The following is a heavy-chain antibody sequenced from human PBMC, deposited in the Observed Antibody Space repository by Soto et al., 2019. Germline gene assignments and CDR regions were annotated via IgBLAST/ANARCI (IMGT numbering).Heavy chain of an antibody. CDR3: ARSDGETKKDAFDI. D-gene: IGHD3-10*01. V-gene: IGHV1-2*04. J-gene: IGHJ3*02. Sequence: ASVKVSCKASGYTFTGYYMHWVRQAPGQGLEWMGWINPNSGGTNYAQKFQGWVTMTRDTSISTAYMELSRLRSDDTAVYYCARSDGETKKDAFDIWGQGTMVTVSS. CDR2: INPNSGGT. CDR1: GYTFTGYY.